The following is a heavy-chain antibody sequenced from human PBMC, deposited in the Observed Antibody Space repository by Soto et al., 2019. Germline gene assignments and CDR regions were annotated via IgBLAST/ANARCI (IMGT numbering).Heavy chain of an antibody. CDR3: ARGLEYSSGFNY. J-gene: IGHJ4*02. CDR2: MNPNSGNT. V-gene: IGHV1-8*01. CDR1: GYTFTSYD. D-gene: IGHD6-19*01. Sequence: RASVKVSCKASGYTFTSYDINWVRQATGQGLEWMGWMNPNSGNTGYAQKFQGRVTMTRNTSISTAYMELSSLRSEDTAVYYCARGLEYSSGFNYWGQGTLVTVSS.